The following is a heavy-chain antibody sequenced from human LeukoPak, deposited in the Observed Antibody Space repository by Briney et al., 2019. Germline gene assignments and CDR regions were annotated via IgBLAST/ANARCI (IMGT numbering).Heavy chain of an antibody. J-gene: IGHJ5*02. Sequence: PSETLSLTCTVSGGSISGSSYYWGWIREPPGKGLEWIGSIYYSGSTYYIPSLKSRVTISVDTSKNQFSLKLSSVTAADTAVYYCARLSWFGELLPWGQGTLVTVSS. CDR2: IYYSGST. CDR3: ARLSWFGELLP. V-gene: IGHV4-39*01. CDR1: GGSISGSSYY. D-gene: IGHD3-10*01.